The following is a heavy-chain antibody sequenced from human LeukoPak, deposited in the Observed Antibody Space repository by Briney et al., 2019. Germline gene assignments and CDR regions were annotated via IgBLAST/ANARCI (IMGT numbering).Heavy chain of an antibody. Sequence: WLRQPPGKGLEWVSAIRGSGGSTYYADSVKGRFTISRDNSKNTQYLQMNSLRADDTAVYYCAKDPNWGVALYYFDYWGRGTLVTVSS. D-gene: IGHD7-27*01. J-gene: IGHJ4*02. CDR2: IRGSGGST. CDR3: AKDPNWGVALYYFDY. V-gene: IGHV3-23*01.